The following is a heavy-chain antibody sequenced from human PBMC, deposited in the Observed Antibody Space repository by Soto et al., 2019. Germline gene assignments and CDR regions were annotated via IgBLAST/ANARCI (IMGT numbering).Heavy chain of an antibody. D-gene: IGHD3-10*01. J-gene: IGHJ6*02. CDR1: GGTFSSYA. V-gene: IGHV1-69*12. CDR2: IIPIFGTA. CDR3: AREDYYGSGEPYCYYGMDV. Sequence: QVQLVQSGAEVKKPGSSVKVSCKASGGTFSSYAISWVRQAPGQGLEWMGGIIPIFGTANYAQKFQGRVTITADECTSTAYMELSSLRSEDTAVYYCAREDYYGSGEPYCYYGMDVWGQGTTVTVSS.